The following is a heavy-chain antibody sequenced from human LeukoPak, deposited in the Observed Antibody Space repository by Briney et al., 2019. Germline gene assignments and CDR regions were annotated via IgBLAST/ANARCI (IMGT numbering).Heavy chain of an antibody. CDR2: IYHSGST. D-gene: IGHD6-13*01. V-gene: IGHV4-30-2*01. CDR3: ARDGLGIAAAGTGWFDP. Sequence: SQTLSLTCTVSGGSISSGGYYWSWIRQPPGKGLEWIGYIYHSGSTYYNPSLKSRVTISVDRSKNQFSLKLSSVTAADTAVYYCARDGLGIAAAGTGWFDPWGQGTLVTVSS. J-gene: IGHJ5*02. CDR1: GGSISSGGYY.